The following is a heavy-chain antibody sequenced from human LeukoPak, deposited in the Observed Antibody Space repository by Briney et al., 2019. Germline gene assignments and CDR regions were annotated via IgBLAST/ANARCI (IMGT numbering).Heavy chain of an antibody. Sequence: SETLSLTCTVSDGSISSGGYYWSWIRQHPGKGPEWIGYIYYSGSTYYNPSLKSRVTISVDTSKNQFSLKLSSVTAADTAVYYCARVDYHSFDYWGQGTLVTVSS. CDR2: IYYSGST. CDR3: ARVDYHSFDY. J-gene: IGHJ4*02. D-gene: IGHD3-9*01. CDR1: DGSISSGGYY. V-gene: IGHV4-31*03.